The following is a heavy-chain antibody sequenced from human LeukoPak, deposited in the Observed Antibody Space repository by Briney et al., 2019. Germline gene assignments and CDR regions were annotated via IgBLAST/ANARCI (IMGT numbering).Heavy chain of an antibody. D-gene: IGHD6-13*01. V-gene: IGHV7-4-1*02. J-gene: IGHJ6*03. Sequence: GASVKVSFKASGYTFTSYAMDWVRQAPVQGLEWMGWINTNTGNPTYAQGFTGRFVFSLDTSVSTAYLQISSLKAEDTAVYYCARPGIAAAGPFYYYYYYMDVWGKGTTVTVSS. CDR1: GYTFTSYA. CDR3: ARPGIAAAGPFYYYYYYMDV. CDR2: INTNTGNP.